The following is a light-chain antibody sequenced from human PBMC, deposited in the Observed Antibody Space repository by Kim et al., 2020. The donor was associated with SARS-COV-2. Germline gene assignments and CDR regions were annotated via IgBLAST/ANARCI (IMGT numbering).Light chain of an antibody. J-gene: IGKJ5*01. CDR3: MQALQHPLT. V-gene: IGKV2-28*01. Sequence: GNNYFDWNLQKPRQYPQLLIYCSSNRASGVPDSISRSGKGTDFTLHFSRVEAEDVGFCYCMQALQHPLTFGRGTRLEIK. CDR2: CSS. CDR1: GNNY.